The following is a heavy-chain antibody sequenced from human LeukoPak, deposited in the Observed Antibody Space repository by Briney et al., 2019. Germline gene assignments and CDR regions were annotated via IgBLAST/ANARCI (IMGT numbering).Heavy chain of an antibody. Sequence: PGGSLRLSCAASGFTFSSYAMSWVRQAPGKGLEWVSAISGSGGSTYYADSVKGRFTISRDNSKNTLYLQMNSLRAEDTAVYYCHSDYYGDYEGVDAFDIWGQGTMVTVSS. V-gene: IGHV3-23*01. J-gene: IGHJ3*02. D-gene: IGHD4-17*01. CDR2: ISGSGGST. CDR3: HSDYYGDYEGVDAFDI. CDR1: GFTFSSYA.